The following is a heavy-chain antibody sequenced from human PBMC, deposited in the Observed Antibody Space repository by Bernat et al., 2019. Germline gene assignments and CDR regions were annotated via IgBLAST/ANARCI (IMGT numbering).Heavy chain of an antibody. J-gene: IGHJ4*02. CDR1: GFTFSSYA. V-gene: IGHV3-30-3*01. CDR2: ISYDGSNK. CDR3: AKDGDIGAAGYYFDY. Sequence: QVQLVESGGGVVQPGRSLRLSCAASGFTFSSYAMHWVRQAPGKGLEWVAVISYDGSNKYYADSVKGRFTISRDNSKNTLYLQMNSLIAEDTAVYFCAKDGDIGAAGYYFDYWGQGTLVTVSS. D-gene: IGHD6-13*01.